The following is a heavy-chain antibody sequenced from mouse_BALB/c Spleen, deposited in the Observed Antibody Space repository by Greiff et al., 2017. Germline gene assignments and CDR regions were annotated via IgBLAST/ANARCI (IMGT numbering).Heavy chain of an antibody. CDR2: INSNGGST. J-gene: IGHJ3*01. CDR3: ARQRDYEEFAY. CDR1: GFTFSSYY. V-gene: IGHV5-6-2*01. D-gene: IGHD2-4*01. Sequence: EVKLVESGGGLVKLGGSLKLSCAASGFTFSSYYMSWVRQTPEKRLELVAAINSNGGSTYYPDTVKGRFTISRDNAKNTLYLQMSSLKSEDTALYYCARQRDYEEFAYWGQGTLVTVSA.